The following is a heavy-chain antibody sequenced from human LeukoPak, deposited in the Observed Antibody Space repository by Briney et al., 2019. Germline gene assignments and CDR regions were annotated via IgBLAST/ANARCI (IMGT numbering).Heavy chain of an antibody. Sequence: PGGSLRLSCAASGFTFSSYAMSWVRQAPGKGLEWVSAISGSGGSTYYADSVKGRFTISRDNSKNTLYLQMNSLRAEDTAVYYCARFPYSGYDFSGYWGQGTLVTVSS. CDR2: ISGSGGST. CDR1: GFTFSSYA. V-gene: IGHV3-23*01. CDR3: ARFPYSGYDFSGY. D-gene: IGHD5-12*01. J-gene: IGHJ4*02.